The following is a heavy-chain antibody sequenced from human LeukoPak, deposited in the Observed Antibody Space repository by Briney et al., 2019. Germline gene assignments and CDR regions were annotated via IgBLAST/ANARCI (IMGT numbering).Heavy chain of an antibody. D-gene: IGHD1-1*01. J-gene: IGHJ4*02. CDR3: ARAVETGTFDY. CDR2: ISSSSSYI. Sequence: GGSLRLSCAASGFTFSSYSMNWVRQAPGKGLEWVSSISSSSSYIYYADSVKGRFTISRDNAKNSLYLQMNSLRAEDTAVFYCARAVETGTFDYWGQGTLVTVSS. CDR1: GFTFSSYS. V-gene: IGHV3-21*01.